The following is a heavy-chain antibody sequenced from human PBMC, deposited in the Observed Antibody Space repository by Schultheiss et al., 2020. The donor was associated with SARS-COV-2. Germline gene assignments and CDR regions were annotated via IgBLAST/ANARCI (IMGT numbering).Heavy chain of an antibody. V-gene: IGHV3-7*01. CDR1: GFTLSDHY. D-gene: IGHD5-18*01. J-gene: IGHJ3*02. CDR3: ARTFDPWIQLSAFDI. CDR2: IKSDGTEE. Sequence: GGSLRLSCVASGFTLSDHYVDWVRQAPGKGLEWVANIKSDGTEEYYVESVRGRFTISRDNAKNSLSLQMNSLRAEDTAVYYCARTFDPWIQLSAFDIWGQGTMVTVSS.